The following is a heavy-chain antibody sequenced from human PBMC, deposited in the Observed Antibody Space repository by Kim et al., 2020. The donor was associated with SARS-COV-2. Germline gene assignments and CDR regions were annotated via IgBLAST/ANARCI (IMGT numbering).Heavy chain of an antibody. Sequence: GESLKISCKGSGYSFTSYWIGWVRQMPGKGLEWMGIIYPGDSDTRYSPSFQGQVTISADKSISTAYLQWSSLKASDTAMYYCARQRWLQLDGLLSGTPGGAFDIWGQGTMVTVSS. CDR3: ARQRWLQLDGLLSGTPGGAFDI. CDR2: IYPGDSDT. D-gene: IGHD5-12*01. V-gene: IGHV5-51*01. CDR1: GYSFTSYW. J-gene: IGHJ3*02.